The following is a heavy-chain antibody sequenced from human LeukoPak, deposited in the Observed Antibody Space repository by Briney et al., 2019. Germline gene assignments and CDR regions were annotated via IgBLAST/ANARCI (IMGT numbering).Heavy chain of an antibody. D-gene: IGHD6-19*01. CDR3: AKGYSSGWSDY. Sequence: GGSLRLSCAASGFTFSSYAMSWVRQAPGKGLEWVSGISGSGGSTYYADSVKGRFTISRDNSENTLYLQMNSLRAEDTAVYYCAKGYSSGWSDYWGQGTLVTVSS. CDR2: ISGSGGST. V-gene: IGHV3-23*01. CDR1: GFTFSSYA. J-gene: IGHJ4*02.